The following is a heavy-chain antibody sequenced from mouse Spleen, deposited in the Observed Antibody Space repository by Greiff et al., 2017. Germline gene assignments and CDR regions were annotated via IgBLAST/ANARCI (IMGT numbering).Heavy chain of an antibody. CDR1: GFTFSSYA. V-gene: IGHV5-9-3*01. D-gene: IGHD1-1*01. J-gene: IGHJ4*01. Sequence: EVKLMESGGGLVKPGGSLKLSCAASGFTFSSYAMSWVRQTPEKRLEWVATISSGGSDTYYPDSVKGRFTISRDNAKNTLYLKMSSLRSEATAMYDWARQTLLRFRRYAMDYWGQGTSVTVSP. CDR3: ARQTLLRFRRYAMDY. CDR2: ISSGGSDT.